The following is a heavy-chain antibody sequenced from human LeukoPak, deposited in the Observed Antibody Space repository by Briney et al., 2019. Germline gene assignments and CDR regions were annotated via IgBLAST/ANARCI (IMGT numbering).Heavy chain of an antibody. CDR3: ARLDLGGVVVAATALFDP. V-gene: IGHV4-30-4*08. CDR1: GGSINSGAYC. D-gene: IGHD2-15*01. J-gene: IGHJ5*02. CDR2: IYYSGSN. Sequence: SETLSLTCTVSGGSINSGAYCWSWIRQHPGKGLEWIGYIYYSGSNYYNPSLKSRVTISVDTSKNQFSLKLSSVTAADTAVYYCARLDLGGVVVAATALFDPWGQGTLVTVSS.